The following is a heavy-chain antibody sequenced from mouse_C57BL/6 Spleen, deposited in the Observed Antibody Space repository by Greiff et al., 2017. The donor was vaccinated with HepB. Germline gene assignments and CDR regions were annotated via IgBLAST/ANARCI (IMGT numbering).Heavy chain of an antibody. D-gene: IGHD4-1*01. V-gene: IGHV5-4*01. CDR1: GFTFSSYA. CDR3: AREGTGRAMDY. CDR2: ISDGGSYT. Sequence: EVKLVESGGGLVKPGGSLKLSCAASGFTFSSYAMSWVRQTPEKRLEWVATISDGGSYTYYPDNVKGRFTISRDNAKNNLYLQMSHLKSEDTAMYYCAREGTGRAMDYWGQGTSVTVSS. J-gene: IGHJ4*01.